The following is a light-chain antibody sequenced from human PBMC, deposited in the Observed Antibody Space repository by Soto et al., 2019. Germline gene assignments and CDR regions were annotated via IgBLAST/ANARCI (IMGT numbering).Light chain of an antibody. CDR3: QQYNSYSST. J-gene: IGKJ1*01. CDR2: DAS. CDR1: QTISSR. V-gene: IGKV1-5*01. Sequence: DIQMTQSPSTLSASVGDKVTITCRAGQTISSRLAWYQQKPGKAPKLLNYDASNLESGVPSRFSGSGSRTEFTLTISSLQPDDFATYYCQQYNSYSSTFGQGTKVEIK.